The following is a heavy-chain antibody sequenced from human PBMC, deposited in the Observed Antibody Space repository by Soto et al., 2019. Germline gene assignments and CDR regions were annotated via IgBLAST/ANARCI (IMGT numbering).Heavy chain of an antibody. Sequence: EVQLVESGGGLIQPGGSLRLSCAVSGFTVSNNYMSWVRQAPGKGLEGVSVIYSGGYTAYGDSVKGRFTISRDNSKNTLYLHMNSLSPHAAPVFFWAAHPGGGGYWGQGTLVTVSS. D-gene: IGHD3-10*01. J-gene: IGHJ4*02. V-gene: IGHV3-53*01. CDR1: GFTVSNNY. CDR2: IYSGGYT. CDR3: AAHPGGGGY.